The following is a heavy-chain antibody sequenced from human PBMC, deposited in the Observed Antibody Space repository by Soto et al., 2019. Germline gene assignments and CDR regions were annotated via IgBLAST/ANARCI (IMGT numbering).Heavy chain of an antibody. Sequence: EVQLVESGGGLVQPGGSLRLSCAASGFTVSSNYMSWVRQAPGKGLEWVSVIYSGGSTYYADSVKGRFTISRHNSKNTLYLQMNSLRAEDTAVYYCARAALHLGSHGAFDIWGQGTMVTVSS. D-gene: IGHD3-16*01. CDR3: ARAALHLGSHGAFDI. J-gene: IGHJ3*02. CDR1: GFTVSSNY. CDR2: IYSGGST. V-gene: IGHV3-53*04.